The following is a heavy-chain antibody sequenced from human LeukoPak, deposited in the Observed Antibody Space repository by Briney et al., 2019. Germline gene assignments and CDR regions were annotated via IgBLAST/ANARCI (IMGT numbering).Heavy chain of an antibody. D-gene: IGHD2-2*02. J-gene: IGHJ4*02. V-gene: IGHV3-7*05. Sequence: GGSLRLSCAASGFTFSRYWMAWVRQAPGKGLEWVANIKQDESEIYYVDSVRGRFTISRDNSKNTLYLQMNSLRAEDTAVYYCAKDFLYCSSTSCYTSYWGQGTLVTVSS. CDR1: GFTFSRYW. CDR2: IKQDESEI. CDR3: AKDFLYCSSTSCYTSY.